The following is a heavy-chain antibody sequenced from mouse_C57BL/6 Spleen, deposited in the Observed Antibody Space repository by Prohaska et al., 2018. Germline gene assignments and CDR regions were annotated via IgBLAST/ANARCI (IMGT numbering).Heavy chain of an antibody. V-gene: IGHV4-1*01. CDR1: GIDFSRYW. CDR2: SNPDSSTI. CDR3: ASPNGDWYFDV. J-gene: IGHJ1*03. Sequence: EVKLLQSGGGLVQPGGSLKLSCAASGIDFSRYWMSWVRRAPGKGLEWIGESNPDSSTINYAPSLKDKFIISRDNAKNTLYLQMSKVRSEDTALYYCASPNGDWYFDVWGTGTTVTVSS.